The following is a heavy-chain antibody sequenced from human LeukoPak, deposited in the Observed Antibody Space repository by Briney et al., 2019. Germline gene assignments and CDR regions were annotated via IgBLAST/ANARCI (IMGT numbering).Heavy chain of an antibody. J-gene: IGHJ4*02. Sequence: HPGGSLRLSCAASGFTFSSYGMHWVRQAPGKGLEWVAVISYDGSNKYYADSVKGRFTISRDNSKNTLYLQMNSLRVEDTAVYYCAKDLLYWGQGTLVTVSS. V-gene: IGHV3-30*18. CDR3: AKDLLY. CDR1: GFTFSSYG. CDR2: ISYDGSNK. D-gene: IGHD2-21*01.